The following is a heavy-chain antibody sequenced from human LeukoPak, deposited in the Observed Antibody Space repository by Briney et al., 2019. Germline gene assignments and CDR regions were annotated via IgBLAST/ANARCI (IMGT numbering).Heavy chain of an antibody. CDR1: GFTFTNYW. CDR2: LPPDELGI. CDR3: VGTIASRGSEY. V-gene: IGHV3-74*01. J-gene: IGHJ4*02. D-gene: IGHD6-6*01. Sequence: GGSLRLSCAAFGFTFTNYWMHWVRQAPGMGLVWVSRLPPDELGIIYADSVKGRFTVSRDNAKNTVYLQMNNLRVDDTAMYYCVGTIASRGSEYWGQGALVTVSS.